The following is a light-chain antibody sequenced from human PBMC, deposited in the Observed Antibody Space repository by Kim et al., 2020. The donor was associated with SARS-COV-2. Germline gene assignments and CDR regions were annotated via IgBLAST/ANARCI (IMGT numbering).Light chain of an antibody. V-gene: IGKV1-9*01. J-gene: IGKJ2*01. Sequence: LSASVGDTVTIPCRASQAISDYLAWYQQEPGKAPKLLIFGASVLQRGVPSRFSGTRSGTEFTLTINSLQPEDFTSYYCQQLNSYPLFGQGTKLEI. CDR3: QQLNSYPL. CDR2: GAS. CDR1: QAISDY.